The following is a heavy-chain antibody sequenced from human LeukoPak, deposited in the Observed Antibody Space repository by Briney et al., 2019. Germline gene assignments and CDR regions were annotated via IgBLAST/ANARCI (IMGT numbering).Heavy chain of an antibody. D-gene: IGHD3-3*01. CDR3: ARGGSSSYDFWSGYYGPSLDY. CDR1: GGSFSGYY. J-gene: IGHJ4*02. Sequence: PSETLSLTCAVYGGSFSGYYWSWIRQPPGKGLEWIGEINHSGSTNYNPSLKSRVTISVDTSKNQFSLKLSSVTAADTAVCYCARGGSSSYDFWSGYYGPSLDYWGQGTLVTVSS. CDR2: INHSGST. V-gene: IGHV4-34*01.